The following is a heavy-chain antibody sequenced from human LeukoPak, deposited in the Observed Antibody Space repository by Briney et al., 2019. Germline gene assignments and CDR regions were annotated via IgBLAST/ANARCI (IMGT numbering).Heavy chain of an antibody. CDR1: GYTFTSYG. CDR3: AREKGIASYYYYGMDV. V-gene: IGHV1-18*01. Sequence: GASVKVSCKASGYTFTSYGISWVRQAPGQGLEWMGWINAYNGNTNYAQKLQGRVTMTTDTSTSTAYMELRSLRSDDTAVYYCAREKGIASYYYYGMDVWGQGTTVTVSS. J-gene: IGHJ6*02. CDR2: INAYNGNT.